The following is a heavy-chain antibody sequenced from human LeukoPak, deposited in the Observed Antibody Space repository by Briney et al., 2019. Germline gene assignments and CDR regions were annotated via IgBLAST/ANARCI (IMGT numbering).Heavy chain of an antibody. CDR1: GFTFSSYS. J-gene: IGHJ3*01. V-gene: IGHV3-21*01. CDR3: AKEAGQDYGALDAFDV. Sequence: GGSLRLSCAASGFTFSSYSMNWVRQAPGKGLEWVSSIGGSSSSLYYAESVKGRFTISRDNARNSLYLQMNSVRAEDTAVYYCAKEAGQDYGALDAFDVWGQGTMVTVSS. CDR2: IGGSSSSL. D-gene: IGHD4-17*01.